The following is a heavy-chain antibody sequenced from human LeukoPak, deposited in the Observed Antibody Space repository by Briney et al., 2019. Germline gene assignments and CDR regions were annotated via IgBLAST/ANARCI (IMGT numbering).Heavy chain of an antibody. D-gene: IGHD6-6*01. CDR1: GFTFGSYW. V-gene: IGHV3-74*01. CDR2: ISTDGRTT. J-gene: IGHJ4*02. CDR3: AREEASSAAIDH. Sequence: GGSLRLSCAASGFTFGSYWMHWVRKAPGKGLVWVSRISTDGRTTSYADSVKGRFTISRDNAKNTLYLQMNSLRAEDTAVYYCAREEASSAAIDHWGQGTLVTVSS.